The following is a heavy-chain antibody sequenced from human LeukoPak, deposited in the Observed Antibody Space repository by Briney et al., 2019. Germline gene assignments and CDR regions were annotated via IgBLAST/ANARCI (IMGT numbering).Heavy chain of an antibody. CDR2: ISYDGSNK. CDR1: GFTFSSYA. Sequence: GGSLRLSCAASGFTFSSYAMHWVRQAPGKGLEWVAVISYDGSNKYYADSVKGRFTISRDNSKNTLYLQMNSLRAEDTAVYYCARGRGSYHDYYDSSGYHDYWGQGTLVTASS. D-gene: IGHD3-22*01. J-gene: IGHJ4*02. V-gene: IGHV3-30-3*01. CDR3: ARGRGSYHDYYDSSGYHDY.